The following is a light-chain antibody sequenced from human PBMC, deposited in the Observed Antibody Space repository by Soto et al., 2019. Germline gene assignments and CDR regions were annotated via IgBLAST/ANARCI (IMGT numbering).Light chain of an antibody. Sequence: QSALTQPASVSGSSGQSITISCIGTSSDVGGYNYVSWYQQYPGKAPKLMIYDVTNRPSGVSNRFSGSKSGNTASLTISGLQAEDEADYYCSSFTSSTTRGVFGGGTQLTVL. CDR1: SSDVGGYNY. V-gene: IGLV2-14*01. CDR3: SSFTSSTTRGV. CDR2: DVT. J-gene: IGLJ3*02.